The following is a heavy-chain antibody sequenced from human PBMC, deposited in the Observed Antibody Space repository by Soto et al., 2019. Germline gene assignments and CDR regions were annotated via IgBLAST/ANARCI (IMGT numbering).Heavy chain of an antibody. D-gene: IGHD3-10*01. CDR2: INAGNGNT. V-gene: IGHV1-3*01. Sequence: ASVKVSCKASGYTFTSYAMHWVRQAPGQRLEWMGWINAGNGNTKYSQKFQGRVTITRDTSASAAYMELSSLRSEDTAVYYCARDYYGSGSYGAFDIWGQGTMVTVSS. J-gene: IGHJ3*02. CDR1: GYTFTSYA. CDR3: ARDYYGSGSYGAFDI.